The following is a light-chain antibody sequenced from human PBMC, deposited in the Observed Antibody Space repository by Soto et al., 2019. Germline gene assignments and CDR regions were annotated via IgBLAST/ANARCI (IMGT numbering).Light chain of an antibody. J-gene: IGKJ5*01. Sequence: ELLMTQSPATLSVSPGERATLSCRASQSVSSNLAWYQQKPGQAPRLLIYGASTRATGIPARFSGSRSGTDFTLTISSLEPEDFGVYFCHQRNKFGQGTRLEIK. V-gene: IGKV3-15*01. CDR2: GAS. CDR1: QSVSSN. CDR3: HQRNK.